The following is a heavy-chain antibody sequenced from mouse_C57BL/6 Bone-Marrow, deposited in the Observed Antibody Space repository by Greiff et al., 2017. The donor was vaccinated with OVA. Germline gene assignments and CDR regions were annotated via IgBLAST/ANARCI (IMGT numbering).Heavy chain of an antibody. J-gene: IGHJ3*01. CDR2: ISDGGSYT. D-gene: IGHD1-1*02. CDR1: GFTFSSYA. Sequence: DVKLVESGGGLVKPGGSLKLSCAASGFTFSSYAMSWVRQTPEKRLEWVATISDGGSYTYYPDNVKGRFTISRDNAKNNLYLQMSHLKSEDTAMYYCARGGWAYWGQGTLVTVSA. CDR3: ARGGWAY. V-gene: IGHV5-4*03.